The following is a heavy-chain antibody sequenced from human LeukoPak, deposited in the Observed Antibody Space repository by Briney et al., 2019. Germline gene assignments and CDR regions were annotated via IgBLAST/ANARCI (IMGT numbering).Heavy chain of an antibody. Sequence: SETLSLTCTVSGDSFSSSSYYWGRIRQPRGKGREWIASIYYSGTTYYYPSLKSRGTISLATSNNQFSLKLTSVTAADTAVYYCVRHLGGNAFAIWGQGTMVTVSS. J-gene: IGHJ3*02. CDR3: VRHLGGNAFAI. CDR1: GDSFSSSSYY. CDR2: IYYSGTT. D-gene: IGHD3-16*01. V-gene: IGHV4-39*01.